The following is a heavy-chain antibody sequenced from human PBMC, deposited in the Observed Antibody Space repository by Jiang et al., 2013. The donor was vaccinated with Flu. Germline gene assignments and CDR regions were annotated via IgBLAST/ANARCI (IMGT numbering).Heavy chain of an antibody. CDR1: GGTFSSYA. J-gene: IGHJ6*02. CDR2: IIPIFGTA. D-gene: IGHD6-13*01. CDR3: ASPRGAAAGTSLTYYGMDV. Sequence: GAEVKKPGSSVKVSCKASGGTFSSYAISWVRQAPGQGLEWMGGIIPIFGTANYAQKFQGRVTITADESTSTAYMELSSLRSEDTAVYYCASPRGAAAGTSLTYYGMDVWGQGTTVTVSS. V-gene: IGHV1-69*01.